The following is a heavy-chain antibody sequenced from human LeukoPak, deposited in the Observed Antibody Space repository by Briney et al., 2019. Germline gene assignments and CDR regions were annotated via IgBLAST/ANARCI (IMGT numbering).Heavy chain of an antibody. CDR1: GYIFTNHF. CDR3: VRAGDQYFDV. D-gene: IGHD7-27*01. CDR2: ISPSGDTT. V-gene: IGHV1-46*01. J-gene: IGHJ4*02. Sequence: GASVKISFKAPGYIFTNHFVHWVRQAPGQGLQWMGIISPSGDTTTYAQKFVGRVTLTRDTSTSTVYLDLRSLESEDTALYYCVRAGDQYFDVWGQGIQVTVSS.